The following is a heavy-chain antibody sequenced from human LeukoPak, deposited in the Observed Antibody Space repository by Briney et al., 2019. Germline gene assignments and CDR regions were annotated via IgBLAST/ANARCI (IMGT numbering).Heavy chain of an antibody. CDR2: ISGSGGST. Sequence: GGSLRPSCAASGFTFSSYAMSWVRQAPGKGLEWVSAISGSGGSTYYADSVKGRFTISRDNSKNTLYLQMNSLRAEDTAIYYCARDERLLSFLKWGQGTLVTVSS. J-gene: IGHJ4*02. CDR3: ARDERLLSFLK. V-gene: IGHV3-23*01. CDR1: GFTFSSYA. D-gene: IGHD3-3*01.